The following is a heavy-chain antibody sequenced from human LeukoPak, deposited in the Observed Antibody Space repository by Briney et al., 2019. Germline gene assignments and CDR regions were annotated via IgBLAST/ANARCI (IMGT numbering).Heavy chain of an antibody. Sequence: SETLSLTCAVYGGSFNGYYWSWIRQPPGKGLEWIGEINHSGSTNYNPSLKSRVTISVDTSKNQFSLKLSSVTAADTAVYYCARVSYYYYYMDVWGKGTTVTVSS. CDR1: GGSFNGYY. CDR3: ARVSYYYYYMDV. V-gene: IGHV4-34*01. J-gene: IGHJ6*03. D-gene: IGHD3-22*01. CDR2: INHSGST.